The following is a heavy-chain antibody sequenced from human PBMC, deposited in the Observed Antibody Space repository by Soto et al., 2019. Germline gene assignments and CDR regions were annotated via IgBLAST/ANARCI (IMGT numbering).Heavy chain of an antibody. D-gene: IGHD2-21*02. CDR3: TRDGVVVVTAIIY. J-gene: IGHJ4*02. Sequence: EVQLVESGGGLVKPGRSLRLSCTASGFTFGDYAMSWFRQAPGKGLEWVGFIRSKAYGGTTEYAASVKGRFTISRADSKSIAHLQMNSLKTEDTAVYYCTRDGVVVVTAIIYWGQGTLVTVSS. V-gene: IGHV3-49*05. CDR2: IRSKAYGGTT. CDR1: GFTFGDYA.